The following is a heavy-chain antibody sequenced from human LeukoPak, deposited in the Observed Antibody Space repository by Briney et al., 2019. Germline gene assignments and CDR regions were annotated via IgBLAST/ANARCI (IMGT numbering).Heavy chain of an antibody. J-gene: IGHJ4*02. Sequence: ASVKVSCKASGYTFTGYYMHWVRQAPGQGLEWMGWINPNSGGTNYAQKFQGRVTVTSDTSISTAYMELSSLTSDDTAVYYCARATQGSGRGDWGQGTLVTVSS. CDR3: ARATQGSGRGD. D-gene: IGHD2-15*01. V-gene: IGHV1-2*02. CDR1: GYTFTGYY. CDR2: INPNSGGT.